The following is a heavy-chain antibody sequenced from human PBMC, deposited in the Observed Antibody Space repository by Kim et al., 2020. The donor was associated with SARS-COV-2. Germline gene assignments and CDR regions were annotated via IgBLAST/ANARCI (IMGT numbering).Heavy chain of an antibody. CDR2: IDSGDSYT. V-gene: IGHV5-10-1*01. CDR3: ARGGIDGSGYYYGY. Sequence: GESLKISCKGSGYIFTNYWITWVRQMPGKGLEWMGSIDSGDSYTNYSPSFQGHVTISADKSISTAYLQWNSLKASDTAMYYCARGGIDGSGYYYGYWGQGTLVTVSS. CDR1: GYIFTNYW. D-gene: IGHD3-22*01. J-gene: IGHJ4*02.